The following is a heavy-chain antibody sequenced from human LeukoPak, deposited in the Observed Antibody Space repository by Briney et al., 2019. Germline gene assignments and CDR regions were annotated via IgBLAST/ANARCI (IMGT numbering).Heavy chain of an antibody. CDR2: PWYDGTNT. CDR3: ARARSNYDSSGFSALDY. D-gene: IGHD3-22*01. Sequence: TGRSLRLSCAPSEFSFRSYGMHWVPSAPGKGLQWVASPWYDGTNTYHGDSVKGRFTISRDNSQSRLYLQMNSLRAEDTAVYYCARARSNYDSSGFSALDYWGQGTLVTVSS. CDR1: EFSFRSYG. J-gene: IGHJ4*02. V-gene: IGHV3-33*01.